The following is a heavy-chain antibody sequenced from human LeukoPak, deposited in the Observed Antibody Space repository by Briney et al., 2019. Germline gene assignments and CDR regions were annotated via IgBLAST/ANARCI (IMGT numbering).Heavy chain of an antibody. J-gene: IGHJ5*02. D-gene: IGHD2-2*01. CDR2: ISGSGGST. Sequence: PGGSLRLSCAASGFTFSSYAMSWVRQAPGKGLEWVSAISGSGGSTYYADSVKGRFTISRDNAKNSLYLQMNSLRAEDTAVYYCARVVVVPAAPDWFDPWGQGTLVTVSS. CDR1: GFTFSSYA. V-gene: IGHV3-23*01. CDR3: ARVVVVPAAPDWFDP.